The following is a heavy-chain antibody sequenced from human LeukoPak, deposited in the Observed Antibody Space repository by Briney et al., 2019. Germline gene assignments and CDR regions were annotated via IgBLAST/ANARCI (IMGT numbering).Heavy chain of an antibody. J-gene: IGHJ4*02. Sequence: QPGGSLRLSCVASGFTFSSCAMSWVRQAPGKGLEWVSGISGSGGITYYADSVKGRFTISRDNSENRLYLQMNSLRAEDTAVYYCAKGSAAAGYSYGNDYWCQGTLVTVSS. CDR3: AKGSAAAGYSYGNDY. CDR1: GFTFSSCA. V-gene: IGHV3-23*01. CDR2: ISGSGGIT. D-gene: IGHD5-18*01.